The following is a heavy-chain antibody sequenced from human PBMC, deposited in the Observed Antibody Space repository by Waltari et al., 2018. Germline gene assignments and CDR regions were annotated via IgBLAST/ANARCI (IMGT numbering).Heavy chain of an antibody. CDR2: IWYDGSNK. CDR1: VFTFSSYG. V-gene: IGHV3-30*18. CDR3: AKDLGAYSSSWYTAFDI. J-gene: IGHJ3*02. D-gene: IGHD6-13*01. Sequence: QVQLVESGGGVVPPGRSLSLSCAASVFTFSSYGMHWFRQAPGKGLEWVGVIWYDGSNKYYADSVKGRFTISRDNSKNTLYLQMNSLRAEDTAMYYCAKDLGAYSSSWYTAFDIWGQGTMVTVSS.